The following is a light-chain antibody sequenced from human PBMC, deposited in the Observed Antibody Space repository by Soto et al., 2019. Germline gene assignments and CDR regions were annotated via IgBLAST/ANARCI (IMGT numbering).Light chain of an antibody. V-gene: IGLV2-14*03. CDR2: DVS. Sequence: QSALTQPASVSGSPGQSITISCTGTSSDVGGYNYVSWYQQHPGKAPQLMIYDVSSRPSGVSHRFSGSKSGTTASLTISGLQAEDEDYYLCSSYTAITTTRVFGGGTKLTVL. CDR3: SSYTAITTTRV. J-gene: IGLJ2*01. CDR1: SSDVGGYNY.